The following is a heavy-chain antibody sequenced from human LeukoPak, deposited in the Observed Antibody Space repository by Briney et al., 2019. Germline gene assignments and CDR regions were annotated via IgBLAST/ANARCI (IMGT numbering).Heavy chain of an antibody. CDR3: ARDVGSAPFDY. CDR2: IKTDGTIT. CDR1: GFTVSSNY. V-gene: IGHV3-74*01. Sequence: GGSLRLSCAASGFTVSSNYMSWVRQAPGKGLEWVSRIKTDGTITNYADSVKGRFTISRDNAKNTLYLQMDSLRVEDTAVYYCARDVGSAPFDYWGQGTLVTVSS. D-gene: IGHD6-25*01. J-gene: IGHJ4*02.